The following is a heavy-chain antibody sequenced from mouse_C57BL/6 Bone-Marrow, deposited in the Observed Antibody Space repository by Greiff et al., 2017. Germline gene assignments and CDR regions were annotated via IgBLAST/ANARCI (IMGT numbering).Heavy chain of an antibody. J-gene: IGHJ3*01. Sequence: EVQRVESGGDLVKPGGSLTLSCAASGFTFSSYGMSWVRQTPDKRLEWVATISSGGSYTYYPDSVKGRFTLSRDNPKNTLYLQMSSMKSEDTAMYYCAGHSNSWFAYWGQGTLVTDSA. CDR3: AGHSNSWFAY. V-gene: IGHV5-6*01. CDR2: ISSGGSYT. CDR1: GFTFSSYG. D-gene: IGHD2-5*01.